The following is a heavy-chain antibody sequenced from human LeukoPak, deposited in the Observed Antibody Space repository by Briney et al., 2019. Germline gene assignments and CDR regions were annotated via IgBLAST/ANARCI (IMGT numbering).Heavy chain of an antibody. CDR3: ARHRITYYYGSGSPRGNWFDP. Sequence: SETLSLTCAVYGGSFSGYYWSWIRQPPGKGLEWIGEINHSGSTNYNPSLKSRVTISVDTSKNQFSLKLSSVTAADTAVYYCARHRITYYYGSGSPRGNWFDPWGQGTLVTVSS. CDR1: GGSFSGYY. D-gene: IGHD3-10*01. J-gene: IGHJ5*02. V-gene: IGHV4-34*01. CDR2: INHSGST.